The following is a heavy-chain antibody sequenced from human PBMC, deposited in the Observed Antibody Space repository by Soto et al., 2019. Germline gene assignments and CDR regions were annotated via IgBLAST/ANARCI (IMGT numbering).Heavy chain of an antibody. V-gene: IGHV4-4*02. CDR2: IYHSGST. J-gene: IGHJ6*02. Sequence: QVQLQESGPGLVKPSGTLSLTCAVYGGSISGINWWYWVRPPPGKGLEWIGEIYHSGSTYYNPSPKSRVSRAVDKPKTQFSLNLSSVTAADTAVYYCARFGGGMDVGGQGTTFTVSS. CDR3: ARFGGGMDV. D-gene: IGHD3-10*01. CDR1: GGSISGINW.